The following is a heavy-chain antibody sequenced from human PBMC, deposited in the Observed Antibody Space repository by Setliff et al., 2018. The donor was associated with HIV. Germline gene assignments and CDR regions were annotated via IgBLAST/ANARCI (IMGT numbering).Heavy chain of an antibody. D-gene: IGHD1-7*01. CDR1: GITLSNYA. CDR3: AKDGDYSNWDYDAFDI. V-gene: IGHV3-23*01. J-gene: IGHJ3*02. Sequence: GGSLRLSCAASGITLSNYAMSWVRQAPGKGLEWVSGISLSGGSTYYADSVKGRFTIFRDNSKKTLYLQMSSLRVEDTAVYYCAKDGDYSNWDYDAFDIWGQGTMVTVSS. CDR2: ISLSGGST.